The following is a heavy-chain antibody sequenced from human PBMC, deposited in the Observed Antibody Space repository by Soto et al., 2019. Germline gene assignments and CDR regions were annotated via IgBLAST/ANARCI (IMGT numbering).Heavy chain of an antibody. J-gene: IGHJ3*02. CDR2: IYYSGST. Sequence: QLQLQESGPGLVKPSETLSLTCTVSGGSISSSSYYWGWIRQPPGKGLEWIGSIYYSGSTYYNPSLKSRVTISVDTSKNQFSLKLSPVTAADTAVYYCATSGGMAREAFDIWGQGTMVTVSS. CDR3: ATSGGMAREAFDI. CDR1: GGSISSSSYY. V-gene: IGHV4-39*01. D-gene: IGHD1-1*01.